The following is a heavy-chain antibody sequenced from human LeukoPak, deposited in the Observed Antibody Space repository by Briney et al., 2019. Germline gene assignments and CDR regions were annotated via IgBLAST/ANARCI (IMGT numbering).Heavy chain of an antibody. Sequence: SETLSLTCTVSGGSISSYYWSWIRQPPGKGLEWIGYIYYSGSTNYNPSLKSRVTISVDTSKNQFSLKLSPVTAADTAVYYCATLVSYSSSWYDFDYWGQGTLVTVSS. J-gene: IGHJ4*02. V-gene: IGHV4-59*01. D-gene: IGHD6-13*01. CDR3: ATLVSYSSSWYDFDY. CDR1: GGSISSYY. CDR2: IYYSGST.